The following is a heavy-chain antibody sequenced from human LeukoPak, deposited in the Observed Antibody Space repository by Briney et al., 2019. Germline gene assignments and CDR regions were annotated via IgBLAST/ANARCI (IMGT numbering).Heavy chain of an antibody. V-gene: IGHV4-39*07. CDR2: IYYSGST. J-gene: IGHJ5*02. CDR3: ARYSTATVTTQDWFDP. D-gene: IGHD4-11*01. Sequence: PSETLSLTCTVSGGSISSSSYYWGWIRQPPGKGLEWIGSIYYSGSTYYNPSLKSRVTISVDTSKNQFSLKLSSVTAADTAVYYCARYSTATVTTQDWFDPWGQGTLVTVSS. CDR1: GGSISSSSYY.